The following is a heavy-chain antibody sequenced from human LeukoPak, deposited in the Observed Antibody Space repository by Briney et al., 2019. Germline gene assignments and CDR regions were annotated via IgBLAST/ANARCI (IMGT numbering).Heavy chain of an antibody. D-gene: IGHD6-25*01. V-gene: IGHV4-61*02. CDR2: IYTSGST. CDR3: AREVFTSDSSGFDP. CDR1: GGSISSGSYY. J-gene: IGHJ5*02. Sequence: SETLSLTCTVSGGSISSGSYYWSWIRQPAGKGLEWIGRIYTSGSTNYNPSLKSRVTISVDTSKNQFSLKLSSVTAADTAVYYCAREVFTSDSSGFDPWGQGTLVTVSS.